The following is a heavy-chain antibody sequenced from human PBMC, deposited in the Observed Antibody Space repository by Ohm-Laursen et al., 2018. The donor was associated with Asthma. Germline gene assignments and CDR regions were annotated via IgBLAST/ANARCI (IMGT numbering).Heavy chain of an antibody. CDR1: GYTFSRYS. D-gene: IGHD6-19*01. Sequence: GSLRLSCAASGYTFSRYSIHWVRQIPGKGLEWVASISTASSFIYYADSVRGRFTTSRDNARNSVYLQMNSLRAEDTALYYCARAPLGIAVAVDYWGQGTLVTVSS. CDR2: ISTASSFI. CDR3: ARAPLGIAVAVDY. J-gene: IGHJ4*02. V-gene: IGHV3-21*01.